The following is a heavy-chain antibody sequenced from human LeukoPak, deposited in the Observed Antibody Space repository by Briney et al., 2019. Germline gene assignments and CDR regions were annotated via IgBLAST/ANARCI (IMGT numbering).Heavy chain of an antibody. CDR2: IYYSGST. CDR1: GGSISSYY. V-gene: IGHV4-59*01. Sequence: SETLSLTCTVSGGSISSYYWSWIRQPPGKGLEWIGYIYYSGSTNYNPSLKSRVTISVDTSKNQFSLKLSSVAAADTAVYYCARVRGYSRYFDYWGQGTLVTVSS. J-gene: IGHJ4*02. D-gene: IGHD5-24*01. CDR3: ARVRGYSRYFDY.